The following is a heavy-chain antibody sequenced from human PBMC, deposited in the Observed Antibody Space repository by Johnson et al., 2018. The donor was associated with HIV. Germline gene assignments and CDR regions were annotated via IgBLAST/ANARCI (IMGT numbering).Heavy chain of an antibody. Sequence: VQLVESGGGVVRPGESLRLSCAASGFTFHDYGMTWVRQAPGKGLEWVSGINWSGSSTDYADSVKGRFTISRDHAKSSLYLQMNSLRAEDTALYYCARPAYSGTWTDAFDIWGQGTMVTVSS. CDR2: INWSGSST. J-gene: IGHJ3*02. V-gene: IGHV3-20*04. CDR3: ARPAYSGTWTDAFDI. D-gene: IGHD1-26*01. CDR1: GFTFHDYG.